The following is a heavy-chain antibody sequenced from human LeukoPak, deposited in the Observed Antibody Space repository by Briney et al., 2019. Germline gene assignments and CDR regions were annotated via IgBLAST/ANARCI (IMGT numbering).Heavy chain of an antibody. V-gene: IGHV4-34*01. Sequence: PSETLSLTCAVYGGSFSGYYWSWIRQPPGKGLEWIGEINHSGSTNYNPSLKSRVTISVDTSKNQFSLKLSSVTAADTAVYYCAGDYYDSSGHDNWGQGTLVTVPS. CDR3: AGDYYDSSGHDN. J-gene: IGHJ4*02. CDR2: INHSGST. D-gene: IGHD3-22*01. CDR1: GGSFSGYY.